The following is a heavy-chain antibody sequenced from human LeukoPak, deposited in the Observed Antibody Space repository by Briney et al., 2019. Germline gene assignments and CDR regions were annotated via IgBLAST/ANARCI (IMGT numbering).Heavy chain of an antibody. Sequence: GGSPRLSCAASGLTISSNYMNWVRQAPGKGLEWVSVLYSGGSTYYADSVQGRFTISRDNSKNTLYLQMNSLRAEDTAVYYCANYHDNSGYSPHLDNWGQGTLVIVSS. V-gene: IGHV3-53*01. J-gene: IGHJ4*02. CDR1: GLTISSNY. D-gene: IGHD3-22*01. CDR3: ANYHDNSGYSPHLDN. CDR2: LYSGGST.